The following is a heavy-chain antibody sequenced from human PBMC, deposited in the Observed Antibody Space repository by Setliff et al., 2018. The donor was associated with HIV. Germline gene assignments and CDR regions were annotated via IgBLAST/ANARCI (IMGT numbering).Heavy chain of an antibody. J-gene: IGHJ4*02. Sequence: GGSLRLSCAASGFSFSDAWMSWVRQAPGKGLEWVGRIKSRSSGETTNYAAPVKGRFTISRDDSKNTLFLQMSSLRAEDTAVYYCVKGYTSTWGPFDYWGQGTLVTVSS. V-gene: IGHV3-15*01. CDR1: GFSFSDAW. CDR2: IKSRSSGETT. CDR3: VKGYTSTWGPFDY. D-gene: IGHD6-13*01.